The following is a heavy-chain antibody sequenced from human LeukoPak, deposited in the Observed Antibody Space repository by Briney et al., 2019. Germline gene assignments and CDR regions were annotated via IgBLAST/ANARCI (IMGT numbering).Heavy chain of an antibody. Sequence: NASETLSLTCVVYGGSFSGYYWTLIRQPPGKGREWIGEINHSGTTNYNPSLKSRVTISVDTSKNQFSLKLSSVTAADTAVYYCARSEGSGSTVLHYWGQGTLVTVSS. J-gene: IGHJ4*02. V-gene: IGHV4-34*01. CDR2: INHSGTT. D-gene: IGHD3-10*01. CDR3: ARSEGSGSTVLHY. CDR1: GGSFSGYY.